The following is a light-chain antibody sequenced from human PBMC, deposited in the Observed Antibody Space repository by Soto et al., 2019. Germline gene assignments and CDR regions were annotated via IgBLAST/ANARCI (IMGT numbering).Light chain of an antibody. J-gene: IGKJ2*01. V-gene: IGKV3-11*01. CDR3: QQRSNGPMYT. CDR2: DAS. CDR1: QSVSSY. Sequence: EIVVTQSPATLPLSPGERATLSCRASQSVSSYFARYQQKHGQAPRLLIHDASNRSTGIPATFSGSGSGTDFTLTISSLEPEDFAGYYCQQRSNGPMYTFGQGTKLEIK.